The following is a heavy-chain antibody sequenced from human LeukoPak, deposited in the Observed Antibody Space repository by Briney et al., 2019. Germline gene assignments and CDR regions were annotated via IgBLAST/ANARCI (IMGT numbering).Heavy chain of an antibody. J-gene: IGHJ6*02. D-gene: IGHD1-1*01. Sequence: PGGSLRLSCTASGFTFGDLSWFRQAPGKGLEWVGFIRSKAYGGTTEYAASVKGRFTISRDDSKSIAYLQMNSLKTEDTAVYYCTRDLEDYYGMDVWGQGTTVTVSS. V-gene: IGHV3-49*03. CDR1: GFTFGD. CDR2: IRSKAYGGTT. CDR3: TRDLEDYYGMDV.